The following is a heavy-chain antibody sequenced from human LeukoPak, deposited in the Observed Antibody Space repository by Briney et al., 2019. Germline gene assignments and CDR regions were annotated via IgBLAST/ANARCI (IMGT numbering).Heavy chain of an antibody. V-gene: IGHV1-69*13. Sequence: RASVKVSCKASGYTFTSYDINWVRQAPGQGLEWMGGIIPIFGTANYAQKFQGRVTITADESTSTAYMELSSLRSEDTAVYYCAARIAAAGFNWFDPWGQGTLVTVSS. J-gene: IGHJ5*02. D-gene: IGHD6-13*01. CDR1: GYTFTSYD. CDR2: IIPIFGTA. CDR3: AARIAAAGFNWFDP.